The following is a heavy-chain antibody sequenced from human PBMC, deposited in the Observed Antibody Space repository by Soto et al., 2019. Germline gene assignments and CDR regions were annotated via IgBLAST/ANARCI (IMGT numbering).Heavy chain of an antibody. D-gene: IGHD6-13*01. CDR1: GGSISSYY. CDR3: ARAGYSSSWQTTYYFDY. CDR2: IYYSGST. V-gene: IGHV4-59*01. Sequence: PSETLSLTCTVSGGSISSYYWSWIRQPPGKGLEWIGYIYYSGSTNYNPSLKSRVTISVDTSKNQFSLKLSSVTAADTAVYYCARAGYSSSWQTTYYFDYWGQGTLVTVSS. J-gene: IGHJ4*02.